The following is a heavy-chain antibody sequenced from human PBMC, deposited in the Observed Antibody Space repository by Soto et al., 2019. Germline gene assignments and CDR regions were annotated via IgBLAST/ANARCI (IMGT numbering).Heavy chain of an antibody. CDR2: INYSGTT. Sequence: LSLTCSVSGGSFSSDSFIWSWVRQFPGKGLEWIGYINYSGTTYYNPSLRSRITMSVDTSKNQFSLNLSSVTAADTAVYYCARDHKWDGMDVWGQGTTVTVSS. J-gene: IGHJ6*02. CDR3: ARDHKWDGMDV. V-gene: IGHV4-31*03. D-gene: IGHD1-26*01. CDR1: GGSFSSDSFI.